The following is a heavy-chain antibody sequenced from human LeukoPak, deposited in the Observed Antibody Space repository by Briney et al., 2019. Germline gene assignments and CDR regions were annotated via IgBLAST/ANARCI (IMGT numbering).Heavy chain of an antibody. J-gene: IGHJ6*03. CDR3: AKSGGSGNWSHYYTDV. CDR1: GFTFSTYA. Sequence: GGSLRLSCAASGFTFSTYAVRWVRQAPGKGLEWVSASSGSGVNTYYADSVKGRFTISRDNSKNTLFLHMNSLRAEDTAIYYCAKSGGSGNWSHYYTDVCGKGTTVTVSS. D-gene: IGHD3-10*01. V-gene: IGHV3-23*01. CDR2: SSGSGVNT.